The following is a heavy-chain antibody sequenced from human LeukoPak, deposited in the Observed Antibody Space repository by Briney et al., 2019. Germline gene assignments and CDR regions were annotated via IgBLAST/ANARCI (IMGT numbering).Heavy chain of an antibody. J-gene: IGHJ3*02. D-gene: IGHD6-19*01. CDR2: ISSSSSYI. Sequence: GGSLRLSCAASGFTFSSYSMNWVRQAPGKGLEWVSSISSSSSYIYYADSVKGRFTISRDNAKNSLYLQMNSLRAEDTAVYYCARDSQWLDAFDIWGQGTMVTVSS. CDR1: GFTFSSYS. V-gene: IGHV3-21*01. CDR3: ARDSQWLDAFDI.